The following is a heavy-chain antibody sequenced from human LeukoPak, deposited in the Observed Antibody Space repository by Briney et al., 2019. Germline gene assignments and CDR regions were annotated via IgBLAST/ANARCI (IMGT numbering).Heavy chain of an antibody. Sequence: LRLSCAASGFTFDDYAMHWVRQAPGKGLEWVSGISWNSGSIGYADSVKGRFTISRDNAKNSLYLQMNSLRAEDTALYYCAKDRSYDILTGYFDYWGQGTLVTVSS. V-gene: IGHV3-9*01. CDR2: ISWNSGSI. J-gene: IGHJ4*02. CDR1: GFTFDDYA. CDR3: AKDRSYDILTGYFDY. D-gene: IGHD3-9*01.